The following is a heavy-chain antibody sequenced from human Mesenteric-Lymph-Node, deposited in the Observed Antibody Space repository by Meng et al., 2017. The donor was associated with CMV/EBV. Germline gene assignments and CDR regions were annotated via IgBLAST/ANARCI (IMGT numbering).Heavy chain of an antibody. Sequence: LSLTCAASGFTFSDYSMNWVRQAPGKGLEWVSSISSGSTYIYYADSVKGRFTISRDNAKNSLYLQMNSLRAEDTAVYYCARAPLTAHFDYWGQGTLVTVSS. CDR3: ARAPLTAHFDY. V-gene: IGHV3-21*01. D-gene: IGHD5-18*01. CDR1: GFTFSDYS. CDR2: ISSGSTYI. J-gene: IGHJ4*02.